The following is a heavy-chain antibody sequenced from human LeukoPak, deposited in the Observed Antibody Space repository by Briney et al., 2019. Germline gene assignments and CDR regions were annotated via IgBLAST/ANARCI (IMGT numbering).Heavy chain of an antibody. CDR1: GYSISSGYY. Sequence: SETLSLTCTVSGYSISSGYYWGWIRQPPGKGLEWIASIFHSGSTNYNPSLKSRATISADTSRSQFSLKLSSVTAADTAVYYCARCSAYSGYGDYWGQGTLVTVSS. CDR3: ARCSAYSGYGDY. V-gene: IGHV4-38-2*02. D-gene: IGHD5-12*01. CDR2: IFHSGST. J-gene: IGHJ4*02.